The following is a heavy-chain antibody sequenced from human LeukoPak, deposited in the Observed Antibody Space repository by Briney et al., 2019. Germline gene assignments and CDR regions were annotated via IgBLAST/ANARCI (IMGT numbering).Heavy chain of an antibody. D-gene: IGHD5-12*01. V-gene: IGHV4-30-2*01. CDR1: GGSISSGGYS. CDR3: ARVYSGYEWGWYFDL. CDR2: IYHSGST. Sequence: SETLSLTCAVSGGSISSGGYSWSWIRQPPGKGLEWIGYIYHSGSTYYNPSLKSRVTISVDRSKNQFSLKLSSVTAADTAVYYCARVYSGYEWGWYFDLWGRGTLVTVFS. J-gene: IGHJ2*01.